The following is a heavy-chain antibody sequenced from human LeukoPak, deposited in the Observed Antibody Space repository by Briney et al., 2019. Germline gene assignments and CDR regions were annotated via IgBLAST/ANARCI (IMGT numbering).Heavy chain of an antibody. D-gene: IGHD1-7*01. CDR3: AKSPDTWNYGFLDY. J-gene: IGHJ4*02. CDR2: ISYDGSNK. V-gene: IGHV3-30*18. Sequence: GGSLRLSCAASGFTFSTYGMDWVRQAPGKGLEWVALISYDGSNKYYADSVKGRFTISRDNSKNTMYLQMNSLRAEDTAVYYCAKSPDTWNYGFLDYWGQGTLVTVSS. CDR1: GFTFSTYG.